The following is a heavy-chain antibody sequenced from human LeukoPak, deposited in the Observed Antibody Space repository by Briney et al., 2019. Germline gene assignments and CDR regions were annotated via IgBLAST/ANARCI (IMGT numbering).Heavy chain of an antibody. Sequence: ASVKVSCKASGYTFTSYVMNWVRQAPGQGLEWLGLINPSGSSTLYAQKFQGRVTMTRDMSTTTDYMDLSSLRSEDTAVYYCARDNSVGDVAWWFDPWGQGTLVTVSS. CDR3: ARDNSVGDVAWWFDP. CDR1: GYTFTSYV. D-gene: IGHD1-26*01. CDR2: INPSGSST. J-gene: IGHJ5*02. V-gene: IGHV1-46*01.